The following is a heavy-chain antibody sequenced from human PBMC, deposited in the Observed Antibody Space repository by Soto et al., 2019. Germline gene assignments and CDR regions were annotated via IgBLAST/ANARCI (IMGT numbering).Heavy chain of an antibody. J-gene: IGHJ6*02. CDR2: IIPIFGTA. Sequence: QVQLVQSGAEVKKPGSSVKVSCKASGGTFSSYAISWVRQAPGQGLEWMGGIIPIFGTANYAQKFQGRDTITAEESTSRDYMKLSSLRSEDRAVYYCASTILGVPAATPTGYYYYGMDVWGQGTTVTVSS. CDR1: GGTFSSYA. V-gene: IGHV1-69*01. CDR3: ASTILGVPAATPTGYYYYGMDV. D-gene: IGHD2-2*01.